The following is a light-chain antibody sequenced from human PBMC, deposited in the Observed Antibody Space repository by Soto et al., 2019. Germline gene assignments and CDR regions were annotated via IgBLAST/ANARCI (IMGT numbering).Light chain of an antibody. V-gene: IGKV3-15*01. CDR1: QSVSSN. Sequence: EIVMTQSPATLSVSPGERATLSCRASQSVSSNYLAWYQQKPGQAPRLLIYDASTRATGIPARFSGSGSGTEFTLTISSLQSEDFAVYYCQQYSNWPLTFGGGTKVEIK. CDR2: DAS. J-gene: IGKJ4*01. CDR3: QQYSNWPLT.